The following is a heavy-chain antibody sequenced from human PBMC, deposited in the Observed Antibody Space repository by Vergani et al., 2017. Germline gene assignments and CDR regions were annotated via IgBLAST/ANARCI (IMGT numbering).Heavy chain of an antibody. J-gene: IGHJ5*01. CDR1: GFSFNTYG. CDR2: IDEYGNRA. V-gene: IGHV3-74*03. Sequence: EVQLVESGGAPVQSGGSLRLSCVPSGFSFNTYGMHWVRQVPGKGLMWVARIDEYGNRATYGDFETGRFTISRGNAKNTVFLQMNNLRADDAGVYYCVRTEYCTGIACNTRFDSWGQGALVTVSS. D-gene: IGHD2-8*02. CDR3: VRTEYCTGIACNTRFDS.